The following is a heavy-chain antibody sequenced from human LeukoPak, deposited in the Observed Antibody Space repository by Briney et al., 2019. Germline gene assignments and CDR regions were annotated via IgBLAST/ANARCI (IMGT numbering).Heavy chain of an antibody. J-gene: IGHJ6*02. V-gene: IGHV3-21*01. CDR3: ARDRRSSFFVMDV. CDR2: ISSGSSYI. Sequence: PGGSLRLSCAASGFTFSDYTMNWLRQAPGKGLEWVSSISSGSSYIYSADSVKGRFTISRDNAKNSLYLQLNSLTAEDTAVYYCARDRRSSFFVMDVWGQGTTVTVSS. D-gene: IGHD6-13*01. CDR1: GFTFSDYT.